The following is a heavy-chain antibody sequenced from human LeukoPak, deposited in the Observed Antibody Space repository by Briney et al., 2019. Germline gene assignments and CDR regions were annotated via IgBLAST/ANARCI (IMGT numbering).Heavy chain of an antibody. CDR1: GFTFSSCA. CDR2: ISTSGENT. Sequence: GGSLRLSCAASGFTFSSCAMSWVRQAPGKGLEWVSAISTSGENTYYADSVKGRFTISRDTSRNTLYLQMHSLRAEDTAVYYCARLISTSSSRFSDYWGQGTLVTASS. D-gene: IGHD6-6*01. CDR3: ARLISTSSSRFSDY. J-gene: IGHJ4*02. V-gene: IGHV3-23*01.